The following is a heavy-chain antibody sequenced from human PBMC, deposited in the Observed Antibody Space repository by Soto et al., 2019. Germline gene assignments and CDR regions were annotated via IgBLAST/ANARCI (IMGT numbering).Heavy chain of an antibody. CDR3: ARDNITGLFDS. CDR1: GGSFSGYY. J-gene: IGHJ4*02. Sequence: QVQLQQWGAGLLKPSETLSLTCAVYGGSFSGYYWTWIRQPPGTGLEWIGEINHSGSTNYNPSLKRRVTISVVTYKNHFSLKLPSVPAAATAVYYCARDNITGLFDSWGQGTLVTVSS. V-gene: IGHV4-34*01. CDR2: INHSGST. D-gene: IGHD2-8*02.